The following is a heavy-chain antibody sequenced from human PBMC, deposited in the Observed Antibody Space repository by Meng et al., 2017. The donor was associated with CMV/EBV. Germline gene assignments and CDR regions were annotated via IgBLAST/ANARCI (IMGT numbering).Heavy chain of an antibody. CDR3: ARVVVVPAATTLRYYYYGMDV. Sequence: ASVKVSCKASGYTFTSYGISWVRQAPGQGLEWMGWISAYNGNTNYAQKLQGRVTMTTDTSTSTAYMELRSLRSDDTAVYYCARVVVVPAATTLRYYYYGMDVWGQGNAGHRLL. J-gene: IGHJ6*02. D-gene: IGHD2-2*01. CDR1: GYTFTSYG. CDR2: ISAYNGNT. V-gene: IGHV1-18*01.